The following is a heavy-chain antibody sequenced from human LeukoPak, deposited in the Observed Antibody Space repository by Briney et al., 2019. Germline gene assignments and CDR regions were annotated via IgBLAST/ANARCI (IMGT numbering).Heavy chain of an antibody. V-gene: IGHV3-64D*06. CDR2: ITSNGGST. CDR1: GFTFSSYA. D-gene: IGHD2-15*01. J-gene: IGHJ4*02. CDR3: VKDYVVVLTGWYYFDY. Sequence: GGSLRLSCSASGFTFSSYAMHWVRQAPGKGLEYVSAITSNGGSTYYADSVKGRFTISRDNSKNTLYLQMSSLRAEDTAVYYCVKDYVVVLTGWYYFDYWGQGTLVTVSS.